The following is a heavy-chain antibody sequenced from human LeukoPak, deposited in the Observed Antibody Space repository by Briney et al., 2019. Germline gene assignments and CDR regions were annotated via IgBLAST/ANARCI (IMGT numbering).Heavy chain of an antibody. D-gene: IGHD2-2*02. CDR2: IYYSGST. Sequence: PSETLSLTCTVSGGSISSYYWSWIRQPPGKGLEWIGYIYYSGSTNYNPSPKSRVTISVDTSKNQFSLKLSSVTAADTAVYYCARVIRYCSSTSCYTGFDYWGQGTLVTVSS. CDR3: ARVIRYCSSTSCYTGFDY. CDR1: GGSISSYY. J-gene: IGHJ4*02. V-gene: IGHV4-59*01.